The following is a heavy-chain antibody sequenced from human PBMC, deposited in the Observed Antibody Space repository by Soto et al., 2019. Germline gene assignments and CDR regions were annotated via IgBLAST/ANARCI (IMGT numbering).Heavy chain of an antibody. J-gene: IGHJ6*02. CDR3: AREGASGFGMDV. Sequence: QVQLQESGPGLVKPSETLSLTCNVSGGSIRSYYWSWVRQPAGKPLEWIGRIYTSGSTNYNPSLKSRVSMSVATSKNQFPLEVTSVTAADTAVYYCAREGASGFGMDVWGQGTTVTVSS. CDR2: IYTSGST. CDR1: GGSIRSYY. D-gene: IGHD1-26*01. V-gene: IGHV4-4*07.